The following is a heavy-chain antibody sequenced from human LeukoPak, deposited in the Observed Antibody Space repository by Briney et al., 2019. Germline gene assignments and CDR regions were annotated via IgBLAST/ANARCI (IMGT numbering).Heavy chain of an antibody. CDR2: ISAYNGNT. J-gene: IGHJ5*02. CDR3: ARGYYYDSSGFNWFDP. V-gene: IGHV1-18*01. D-gene: IGHD3-22*01. Sequence: ASVKVSCKASGYTFTSYGISWVRQAPGQGLEWMGWISAYNGNTNYAQKFQGRVTMTRDTSTSTVYMELSSLRSEDTAVYYCARGYYYDSSGFNWFDPWGQGTLVTVSS. CDR1: GYTFTSYG.